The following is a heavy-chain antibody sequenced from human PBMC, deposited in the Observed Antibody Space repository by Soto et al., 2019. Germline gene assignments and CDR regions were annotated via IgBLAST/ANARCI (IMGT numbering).Heavy chain of an antibody. D-gene: IGHD4-17*01. CDR3: ARARNHMTTLYYYGMDV. J-gene: IGHJ6*02. Sequence: ASVKVSCKASGGTFSSYAISWVRRAPGQGLEWMGGIIPIFGTANYAQKFQGRVTITADESTSTAYMELSSLRSEDTAVYYCARARNHMTTLYYYGMDVWGQGTTVTVSS. CDR2: IIPIFGTA. CDR1: GGTFSSYA. V-gene: IGHV1-69*13.